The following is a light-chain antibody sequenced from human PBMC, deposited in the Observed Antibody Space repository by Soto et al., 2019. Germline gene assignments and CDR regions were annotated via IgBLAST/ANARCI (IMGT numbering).Light chain of an antibody. Sequence: DIQLTQSPSFLSASVGVRVAITCRASQGISNYLAWYQQNPGKAPKLLIYAASTLQSGVPSRFSGSGSGTEFTLTISSLQPEDFAAYYCQQVNSYPYTFGQGTKLEIK. CDR2: AAS. J-gene: IGKJ2*01. V-gene: IGKV1-9*01. CDR1: QGISNY. CDR3: QQVNSYPYT.